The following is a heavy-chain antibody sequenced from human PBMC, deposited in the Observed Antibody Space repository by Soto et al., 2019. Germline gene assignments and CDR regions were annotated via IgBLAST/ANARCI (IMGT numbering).Heavy chain of an antibody. Sequence: QVQLVQSGAEVKNPGASVKVSCKASGYTFTRYGIGWARQAPGQGLEWMGWINTYNGNTNYAQNVQGRGTLTTDTXXSTAYMELRSLRSNDTAIYYCAMVDVYVTPSPQDVWGQGTTVIVSS. D-gene: IGHD3-16*01. CDR2: INTYNGNT. J-gene: IGHJ6*02. V-gene: IGHV1-18*01. CDR1: GYTFTRYG. CDR3: AMVDVYVTPSPQDV.